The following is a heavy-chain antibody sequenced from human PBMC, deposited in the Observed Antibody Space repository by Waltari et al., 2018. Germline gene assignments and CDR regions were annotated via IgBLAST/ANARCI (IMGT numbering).Heavy chain of an antibody. CDR3: ARVLPATAPDAFDI. Sequence: QVQLQESGPGLVKPSETLSLTCTVSGGSISSHSWSWIRQPPGKGLEWIGDIYYSGSTNYNPSLKSRVTISVDTSKNQFSLKLSSVTAADTAVYYCARVLPATAPDAFDIWGQGTMVTVSS. J-gene: IGHJ3*02. D-gene: IGHD2-15*01. V-gene: IGHV4-59*11. CDR2: IYYSGST. CDR1: GGSISSHS.